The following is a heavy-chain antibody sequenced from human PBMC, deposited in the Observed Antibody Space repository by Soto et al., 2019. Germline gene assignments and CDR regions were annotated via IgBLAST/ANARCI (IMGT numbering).Heavy chain of an antibody. CDR2: IKQDGSEK. CDR3: ARVLAAAAQPLDY. Sequence: GGSLRLSCAASGFTFSSYWMSWVRQAPGKGLEWVANIKQDGSEKYYVDSVKGRFTISRDNAKNSLYLQMNSLRAEDTAVYYCARVLAAAAQPLDYWGQGTLVTVSS. V-gene: IGHV3-7*01. J-gene: IGHJ4*02. CDR1: GFTFSSYW. D-gene: IGHD6-13*01.